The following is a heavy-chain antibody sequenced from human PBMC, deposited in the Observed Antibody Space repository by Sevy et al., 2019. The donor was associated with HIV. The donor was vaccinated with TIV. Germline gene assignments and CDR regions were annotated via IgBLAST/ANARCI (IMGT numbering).Heavy chain of an antibody. D-gene: IGHD2-15*01. J-gene: IGHJ4*02. CDR2: ISSGSGTI. Sequence: GGSLRLSCAASGFNFRNYSMTWVRQAPGKGLDWVSYISSGSGTIHYADSVKDRFTISRDNAKNSLFLQMNSLRDEDTVIYYCARPYCSGDDCYSELDYWGQGILVTVSS. CDR3: ARPYCSGDDCYSELDY. CDR1: GFNFRNYS. V-gene: IGHV3-48*02.